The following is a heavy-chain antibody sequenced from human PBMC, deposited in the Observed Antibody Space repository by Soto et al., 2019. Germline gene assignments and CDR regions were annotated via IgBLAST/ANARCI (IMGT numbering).Heavy chain of an antibody. J-gene: IGHJ6*03. D-gene: IGHD3-10*01. Sequence: GASVKVSCKASGYTFTSYDINWVRQATGQGLEWMGWINPNSGNTGYAQKFQGRVTMTRNTSISTAYMELSSLRSEDTAVYYCARVGGGLLWFGELLSTGYYYYMDVWGKGTTVTVSS. CDR3: ARVGGGLLWFGELLSTGYYYYMDV. CDR2: INPNSGNT. V-gene: IGHV1-8*01. CDR1: GYTFTSYD.